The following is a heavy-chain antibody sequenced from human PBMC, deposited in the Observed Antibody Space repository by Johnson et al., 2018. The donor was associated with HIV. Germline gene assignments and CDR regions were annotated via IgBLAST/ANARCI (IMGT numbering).Heavy chain of an antibody. J-gene: IGHJ3*02. Sequence: QVQLVVSGGGLVQPGGSLRLSCAASGFTFSSYAMHWVRQAPGKGLEWVAVISYDGSNKYYADSVKGRFTISRDNSKNTLYLQMNSLRAEDTAVYYCAREGGVTMVDGFDIWGQGTMVTVSS. V-gene: IGHV3-30*04. CDR2: ISYDGSNK. D-gene: IGHD3-10*01. CDR3: AREGGVTMVDGFDI. CDR1: GFTFSSYA.